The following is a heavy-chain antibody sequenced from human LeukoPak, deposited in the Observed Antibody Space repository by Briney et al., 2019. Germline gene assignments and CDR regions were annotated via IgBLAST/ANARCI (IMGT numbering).Heavy chain of an antibody. J-gene: IGHJ4*02. CDR2: IYYSGST. CDR3: ARQGGYDSPYYFDY. CDR1: GGSISSSSYY. D-gene: IGHD5-12*01. Sequence: SETLSLTCTVSGGSISSSSYYWGWIRQPPGKGLEWIGSIYYSGSTYYNPSLKSRVTISVDTSKNQFSLKLSSVTAADTAVCYCARQGGYDSPYYFDYWGQGTLVTVSS. V-gene: IGHV4-39*01.